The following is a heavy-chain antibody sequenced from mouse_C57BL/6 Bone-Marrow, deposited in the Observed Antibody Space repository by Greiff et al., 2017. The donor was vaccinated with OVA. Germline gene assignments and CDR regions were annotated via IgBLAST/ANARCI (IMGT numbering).Heavy chain of an antibody. CDR1: GYAFTNYL. D-gene: IGHD1-1*01. Sequence: VKLMESGAELVRPGTSVKVSCKASGYAFTNYLIEWVKQRPGQGLEWIGVINPGSGGTNYNEKFKGKATLTADKSSSTAYMQLSSLTSEDSAVYFCARWNYGSAWFAYWGQGTLVTVSA. CDR2: INPGSGGT. CDR3: ARWNYGSAWFAY. V-gene: IGHV1-54*01. J-gene: IGHJ3*01.